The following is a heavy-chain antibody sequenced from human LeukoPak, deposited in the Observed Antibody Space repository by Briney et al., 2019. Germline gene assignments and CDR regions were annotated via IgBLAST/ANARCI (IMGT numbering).Heavy chain of an antibody. Sequence: GGSLRLSCAASGFTFSSYEMNWVRQAPGKGLAWVSFISNGGGSKHYADSVKGRFTNSRDNAKNSLYLQMDSLRAEDTAVYYCAIVTSYYYYAMHVWGQGTTVTVSS. CDR3: AIVTSYYYYAMHV. D-gene: IGHD2-21*02. V-gene: IGHV3-48*03. CDR2: ISNGGGSK. J-gene: IGHJ6*02. CDR1: GFTFSSYE.